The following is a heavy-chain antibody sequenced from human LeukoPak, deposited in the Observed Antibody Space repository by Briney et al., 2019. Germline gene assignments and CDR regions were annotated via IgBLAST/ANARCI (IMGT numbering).Heavy chain of an antibody. CDR2: INHSGST. D-gene: IGHD2-21*01. J-gene: IGHJ4*02. V-gene: IGHV4-34*01. CDR3: ARPGLAYCGGDCYSTEGYYFDY. Sequence: SETLSLTCAVYGENFSTCHYSWIRQSPGKGLEWIGEINHSGSTNYNPSLKSRVTISVDTSRNQFSLRLTSVTAADAAMYYCARPGLAYCGGDCYSTEGYYFDYWGQGTLVTVSS. CDR1: GENFSTCH.